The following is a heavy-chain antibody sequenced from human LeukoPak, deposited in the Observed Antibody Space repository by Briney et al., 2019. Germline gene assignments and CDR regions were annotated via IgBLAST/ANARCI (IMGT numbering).Heavy chain of an antibody. CDR2: IYHSGST. V-gene: IGHV4-30-2*03. CDR1: GGSISSGGYY. CDR3: ARHAYDFWSGYQD. D-gene: IGHD3-3*01. Sequence: SQTLSLTCTVSGGSISSGGYYWIWIRQPPGKGLEWIGFIYHSGSTYYNPSLKSRVTISVDTSKNQFSLKVSSVTAADTAVYYCARHAYDFWSGYQDWGQGTLVTVSS. J-gene: IGHJ4*02.